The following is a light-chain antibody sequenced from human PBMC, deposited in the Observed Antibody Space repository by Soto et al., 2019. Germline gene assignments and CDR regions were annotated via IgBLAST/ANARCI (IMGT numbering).Light chain of an antibody. Sequence: QSVLTQPPSASGTPGQRVIISCSGSNSNIGTYTVNWYQQLPGTAPKLLIYTDYQRPSGVPDRFSGSRSGTSASLAISGLQCEDEADYYCASWDDRLSGGVFGGGTKLTVL. CDR1: NSNIGTYT. CDR3: ASWDDRLSGGV. CDR2: TDY. V-gene: IGLV1-44*01. J-gene: IGLJ3*02.